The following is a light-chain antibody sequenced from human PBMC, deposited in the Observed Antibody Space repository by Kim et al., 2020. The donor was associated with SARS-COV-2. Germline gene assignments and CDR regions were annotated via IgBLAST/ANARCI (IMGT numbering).Light chain of an antibody. CDR1: ALPKQY. CDR2: KDT. J-gene: IGLJ1*01. V-gene: IGLV3-25*03. CDR3: QSADTTGTFYV. Sequence: SPGQTARITCSGDALPKQYAYWYQHKPGQAPLQVIYKDTERPSGIPERFSGSSSGTTVTLTITAAQTEDEADYYCQSADTTGTFYVFGTGTKVTVL.